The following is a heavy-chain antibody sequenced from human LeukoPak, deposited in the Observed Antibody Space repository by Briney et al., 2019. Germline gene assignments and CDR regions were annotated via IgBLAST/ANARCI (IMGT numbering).Heavy chain of an antibody. CDR1: GYTFTGYY. V-gene: IGHV1-2*02. CDR3: AIDDIVVVPAANVGDY. Sequence: ASVKVSCKATGYTFTGYYMHWVRQAPGQGLEWMGWINPNSGGTNYAQKFQGRVTMTRDTSISTAYMELSRLRSDDTAVYYCAIDDIVVVPAANVGDYWGQGTLVTVSA. D-gene: IGHD2-2*01. J-gene: IGHJ4*02. CDR2: INPNSGGT.